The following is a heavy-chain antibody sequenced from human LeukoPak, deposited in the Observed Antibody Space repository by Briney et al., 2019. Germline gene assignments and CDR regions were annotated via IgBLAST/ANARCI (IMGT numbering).Heavy chain of an antibody. CDR3: ARVCVVVPAARVKYGMDV. CDR1: GGSISGGGYY. D-gene: IGHD2-2*01. CDR2: INHSGST. J-gene: IGHJ6*02. V-gene: IGHV4-30-2*01. Sequence: SQTLSLTCTVSGGSISGGGYYWSWIRQPPGKGLEWIGEINHSGSTNYNPSLKSRVTISVDTSKNQFSLKLSSVTAADTAVYYCARVCVVVPAARVKYGMDVWGQGTTVTVSS.